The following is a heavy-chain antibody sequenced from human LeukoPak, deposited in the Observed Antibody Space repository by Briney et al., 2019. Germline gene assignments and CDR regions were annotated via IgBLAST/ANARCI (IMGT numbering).Heavy chain of an antibody. CDR3: ARVRAFSFDY. Sequence: ASVKVSCKASLGTFSSYAISSVRQAPGQGLEWRGWISAYNGNTNYAQKLQGRVTMTTDTSPSTAYMELRSLRSDDTAVYYCARVRAFSFDYWGQGTLVTVSS. CDR1: LGTFSSYA. CDR2: ISAYNGNT. J-gene: IGHJ4*02. V-gene: IGHV1-18*01.